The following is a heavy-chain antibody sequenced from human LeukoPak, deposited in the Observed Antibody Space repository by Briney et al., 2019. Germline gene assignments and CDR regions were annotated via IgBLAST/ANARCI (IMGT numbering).Heavy chain of an antibody. J-gene: IGHJ4*02. Sequence: SEILSLTCTISGGSISSSGYYWGWIRQPPGRGREWIGSIYYSGSTYYNPSLKSRVTISVDTSKNQFSLKLSSVTAADTAVYYCASTLSGSYDSTLYYFDYWGQGTLVTVSS. CDR3: ASTLSGSYDSTLYYFDY. V-gene: IGHV4-39*07. D-gene: IGHD1-26*01. CDR1: GGSISSSGYY. CDR2: IYYSGST.